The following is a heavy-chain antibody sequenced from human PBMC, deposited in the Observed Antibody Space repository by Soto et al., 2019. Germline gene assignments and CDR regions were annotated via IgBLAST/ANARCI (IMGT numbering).Heavy chain of an antibody. V-gene: IGHV5-51*01. Sequence: GESLKISCKGSGYSFTSYWIGWVRQMPGKGLEWMGIIYPGDSDTRYSPSFQGQVTISADKSISTAYLQWSSLKALDTATYYCARFGYSYGYYFDYWGQGTLVTVSS. CDR2: IYPGDSDT. J-gene: IGHJ4*02. CDR1: GYSFTSYW. D-gene: IGHD5-18*01. CDR3: ARFGYSYGYYFDY.